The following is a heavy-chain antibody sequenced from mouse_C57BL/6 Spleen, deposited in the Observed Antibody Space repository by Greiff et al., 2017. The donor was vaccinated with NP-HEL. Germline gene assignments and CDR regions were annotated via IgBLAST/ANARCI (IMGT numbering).Heavy chain of an antibody. J-gene: IGHJ3*01. CDR3: ARGNDSNPAGFAY. CDR1: GFNIKNTY. Sequence: VQLQQSVAELVRPGASVKLSCTASGFNIKNTYMHWVKQRPEQGLEWIGRIDPATCNIKYAPKFTGKVTITADTSSNTAYLHLSSQTSEDTAIYYCARGNDSNPAGFAYWGQGTLVTVSA. D-gene: IGHD2-5*01. V-gene: IGHV14-3*01. CDR2: IDPATCNI.